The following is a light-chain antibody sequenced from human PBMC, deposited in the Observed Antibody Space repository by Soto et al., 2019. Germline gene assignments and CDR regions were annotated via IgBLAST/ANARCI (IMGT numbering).Light chain of an antibody. CDR3: QQSYSTLGT. CDR1: QSISNY. Sequence: DIQMTQSPSSLSASVGNRVTITCRASQSISNYLNWYQQKPGKAPKVLIYAASSLQSGVPSRFSGSGSGTDFTLTISSLQPEDFATYYCQQSYSTLGTFGQGTKLEI. J-gene: IGKJ2*01. V-gene: IGKV1-39*01. CDR2: AAS.